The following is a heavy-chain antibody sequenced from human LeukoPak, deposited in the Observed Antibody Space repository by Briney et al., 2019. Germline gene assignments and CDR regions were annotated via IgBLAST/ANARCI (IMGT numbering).Heavy chain of an antibody. CDR2: ISAYNGNT. D-gene: IGHD3-22*01. V-gene: IGHV1-18*01. CDR1: GYTFTSYG. CDR3: AREGTYDSSGQFPYYFDY. J-gene: IGHJ4*02. Sequence: ASVKVSCKASGYTFTSYGISWVRQAPGQGLEWMGWISAYNGNTNYAQKLHGRVAMTTDTSTSTAYMELRSLRSDDTAVYYCAREGTYDSSGQFPYYFDYWGQGTLVTVSS.